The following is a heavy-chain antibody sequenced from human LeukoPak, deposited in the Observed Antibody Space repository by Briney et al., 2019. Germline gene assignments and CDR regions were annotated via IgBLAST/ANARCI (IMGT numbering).Heavy chain of an antibody. Sequence: GGSLRLSCAASGFTFSSYAMHWVRQAPGKGLEWVAVISYDGSNKYYADSVKGRFTISRDNSKNTLYLQMNSLRAEDTAVYYCARMSCSSTSCSRGWGQGTLVTVSS. J-gene: IGHJ4*02. V-gene: IGHV3-30-3*01. CDR1: GFTFSSYA. CDR2: ISYDGSNK. CDR3: ARMSCSSTSCSRG. D-gene: IGHD2-2*01.